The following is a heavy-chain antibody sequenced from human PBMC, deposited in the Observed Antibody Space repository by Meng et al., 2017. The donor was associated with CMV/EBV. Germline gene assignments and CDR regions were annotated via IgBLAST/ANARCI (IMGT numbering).Heavy chain of an antibody. CDR2: INPNSGGT. D-gene: IGHD6-19*01. V-gene: IGHV1-2*02. J-gene: IGHJ4*02. CDR3: ARGGIAVAGTYDY. CDR1: GYTFTGYY. Sequence: ASVKVSCKASGYTFTGYYMHWVRQAPGQGLEWMGWINPNSGGTNYAQKFQGRVTMTRDTSISTTYMELSRLRSDDTAVYYCARGGIAVAGTYDYWGQGTLVTVSS.